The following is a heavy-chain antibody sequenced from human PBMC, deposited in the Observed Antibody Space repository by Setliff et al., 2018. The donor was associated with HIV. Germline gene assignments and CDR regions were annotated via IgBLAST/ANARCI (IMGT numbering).Heavy chain of an antibody. CDR3: ARDPHYYDSSGHYSWFYFDF. V-gene: IGHV4-39*07. CDR2: TYYSGST. CDR1: GGSISSHY. D-gene: IGHD3-22*01. J-gene: IGHJ4*02. Sequence: SETLSLTCTVSGGSISSHYWGWIRQPPGKGLEWIGNTYYSGSTYYNPSLKSRVTISVDTSKNQFSLKMTSVTAADTAVYYCARDPHYYDSSGHYSWFYFDFWGQGTLVTVSS.